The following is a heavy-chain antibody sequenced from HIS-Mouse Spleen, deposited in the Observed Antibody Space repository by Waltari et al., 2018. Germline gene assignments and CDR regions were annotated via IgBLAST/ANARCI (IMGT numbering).Heavy chain of an antibody. D-gene: IGHD1-26*01. V-gene: IGHV3-66*01. CDR2: SYSGGST. CDR1: GFTVSSNY. CDR3: ARDRSGSYYFDY. J-gene: IGHJ4*02. Sequence: EVQLVESGGGLVQPGGSLRLSCAASGFTVSSNYMSWVRQAPGKGLWWVSVSYSGGSTYYADSVKGRFTISRDNSKNTLYLQMNSLRAEDTAVYYCARDRSGSYYFDYWGQGTLVTVSS.